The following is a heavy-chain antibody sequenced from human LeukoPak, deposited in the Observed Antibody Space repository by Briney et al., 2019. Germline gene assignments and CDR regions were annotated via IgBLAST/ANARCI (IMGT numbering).Heavy chain of an antibody. CDR2: ISSSSSTI. CDR1: GFTFSSYS. Sequence: GGSLRLSCAASGFTFSSYSMNWVRQAPGKGLEWVSYISSSSSTIYYADSVKGRFTISRDNARNSLYLQMNSLRDEDTAVYYCARGAGELLTSDFDYWGQGTLVTVSS. CDR3: ARGAGELLTSDFDY. J-gene: IGHJ4*02. V-gene: IGHV3-48*02. D-gene: IGHD3-10*01.